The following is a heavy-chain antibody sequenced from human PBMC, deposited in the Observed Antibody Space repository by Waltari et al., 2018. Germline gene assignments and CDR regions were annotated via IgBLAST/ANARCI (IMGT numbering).Heavy chain of an antibody. CDR3: ATRSIAADYFDY. J-gene: IGHJ4*02. Sequence: EVQLVQSGAEVKKPGESLKISCKGSGYSFTSYWIGWVRQMPGKGLEWRGIIHPGDTDTRHSPSVQDQVTISADQSNSTAYLQWSSLKASDTAMYYCATRSIAADYFDYWRQGTLVTVSS. D-gene: IGHD6-13*01. CDR2: IHPGDTDT. V-gene: IGHV5-51*03. CDR1: GYSFTSYW.